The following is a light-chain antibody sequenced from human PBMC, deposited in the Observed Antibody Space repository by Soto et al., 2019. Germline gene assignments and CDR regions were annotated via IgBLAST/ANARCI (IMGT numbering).Light chain of an antibody. J-gene: IGLJ2*01. CDR1: SSDVGGYNY. CDR2: EVS. V-gene: IGLV2-14*01. Sequence: QSALTQPASVSGSPGQSITISCTGTSSDVGGYNYVSWYQQHPGKAPKLVIFEVSTRPSGVSNRFSGSKSGNTASLTISGLQAEDEADYYCSSYTSSSTLVFGGGTKLTVL. CDR3: SSYTSSSTLV.